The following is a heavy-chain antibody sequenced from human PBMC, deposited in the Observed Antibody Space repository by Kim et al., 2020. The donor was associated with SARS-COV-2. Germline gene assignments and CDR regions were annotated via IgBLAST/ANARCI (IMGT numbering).Heavy chain of an antibody. V-gene: IGHV3-21*01. CDR3: VRKPLRACSYHFDY. D-gene: IGHD5-18*01. CDR1: GFTFSSYN. CDR2: ISSNSKYI. Sequence: GGSLRLSCAASGFTFSSYNMNWVRQAPGEALEWVSSISSNSKYIYYADSVKGRFTISRDNAKNSLYLQMNSLRAEDTAIYYCVRKPLRACSYHFDYWGQGTLVPVSS. J-gene: IGHJ4*02.